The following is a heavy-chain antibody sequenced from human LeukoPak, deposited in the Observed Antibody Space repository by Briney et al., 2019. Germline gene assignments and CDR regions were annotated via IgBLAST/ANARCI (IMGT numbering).Heavy chain of an antibody. V-gene: IGHV3-64*01. CDR1: GFIFSRYG. D-gene: IGHD6-13*01. CDR3: ARGLITGAAGTYYYYGMDV. J-gene: IGHJ6*02. Sequence: GGSLRLACVASGFIFSRYGMHWVRQAPGKGLEYVSAISNSGGSTYYANSVKGRFTISRDNSKNTLYLQMGSLRGEDMAVYYCARGLITGAAGTYYYYGMDVWGQGTTVTVSS. CDR2: ISNSGGST.